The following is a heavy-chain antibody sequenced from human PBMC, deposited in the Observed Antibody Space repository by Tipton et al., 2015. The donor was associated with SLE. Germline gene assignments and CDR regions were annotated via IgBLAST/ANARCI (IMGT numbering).Heavy chain of an antibody. J-gene: IGHJ2*01. CDR1: AYTFTTYS. V-gene: IGHV1-18*01. CDR2: ISTYNGNT. CDR3: ARAVTPGLYWYFDL. Sequence: QLVQSGAEVKNPGASVKVSCKASAYTFTTYSISWVRQAPGQGLEWMGWISTYNGNTNYAQKLQGRVTMTTDTSTSTAYMELRSLRSDDAAVYYCARAVTPGLYWYFDLWGRGTLVTVSS. D-gene: IGHD4-17*01.